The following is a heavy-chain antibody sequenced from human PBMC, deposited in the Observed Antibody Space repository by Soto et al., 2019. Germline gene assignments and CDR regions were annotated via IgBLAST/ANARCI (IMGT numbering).Heavy chain of an antibody. CDR3: TRDMDGIHTLDY. Sequence: PGGPPRLSCTASGFTFGVYAMSWVREAPGKGLEWVGFIRSKAYGGTTEYAASVKGRFTISRDDSKSIAYLQMNSLKTEDTAVYYCTRDMDGIHTLDYWGQGTLVTVSS. J-gene: IGHJ4*02. CDR2: IRSKAYGGTT. CDR1: GFTFGVYA. D-gene: IGHD3-10*01. V-gene: IGHV3-49*04.